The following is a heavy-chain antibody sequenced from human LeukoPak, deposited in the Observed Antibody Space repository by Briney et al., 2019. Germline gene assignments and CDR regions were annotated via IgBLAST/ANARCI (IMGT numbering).Heavy chain of an antibody. V-gene: IGHV3-21*01. Sequence: PGGSLRLSCAASGFPFSNYKMNWVRRAPGKGLEWVSSITSSSGYIYYADSVKGRFTISRDNAKNSLYLQMNSLRADDTAVYSCAREVGSNGAFDYWGPGTLVTVSS. CDR3: AREVGSNGAFDY. J-gene: IGHJ4*02. CDR2: ITSSSGYI. CDR1: GFPFSNYK. D-gene: IGHD1-26*01.